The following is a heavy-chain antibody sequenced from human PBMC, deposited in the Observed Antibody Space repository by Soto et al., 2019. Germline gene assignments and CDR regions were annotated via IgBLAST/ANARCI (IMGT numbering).Heavy chain of an antibody. CDR3: ARDPYHVLMVNAPNLYGMDV. D-gene: IGHD2-8*01. Sequence: EASVKVSCKASGYTFTSYYMHWVRQAPGQGLEWMGIINPSGGSTSYAQSLQGRLTMTTDTSTTTAYMELRSLRSDDTAVYYCARDPYHVLMVNAPNLYGMDVWGQGTTVTVSS. CDR2: INPSGGST. V-gene: IGHV1-46*01. J-gene: IGHJ6*02. CDR1: GYTFTSYY.